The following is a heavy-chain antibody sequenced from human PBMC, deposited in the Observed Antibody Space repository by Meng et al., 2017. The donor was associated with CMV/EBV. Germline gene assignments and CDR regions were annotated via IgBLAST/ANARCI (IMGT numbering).Heavy chain of an antibody. Sequence: ASVKVSCKASGYTFTGYYIHWVRQAPGQGLEWMGWINPNSGGTNYAQKFQGRVTMTRGTSISTAYMELSRLRSDDTAVYYCARLAAMVQYYFDYWGQGTLVTVS. CDR2: INPNSGGT. CDR1: GYTFTGYY. CDR3: ARLAAMVQYYFDY. V-gene: IGHV1-2*02. J-gene: IGHJ4*02. D-gene: IGHD5-18*01.